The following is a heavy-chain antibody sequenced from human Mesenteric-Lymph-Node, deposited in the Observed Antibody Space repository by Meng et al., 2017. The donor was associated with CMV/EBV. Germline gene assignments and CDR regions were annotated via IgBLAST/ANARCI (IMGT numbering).Heavy chain of an antibody. J-gene: IGHJ5*02. D-gene: IGHD3-22*01. CDR1: GDSISSGGYF. CDR2: IYHSGTT. V-gene: IGHV4-31*03. CDR3: ARDSSGYYWFDP. Sequence: TVAGDSISSGGYFWNGIRQHPGKGLEWIGSIYHSGTTYYNPSLKSRVAISVDTSKNQFSLRLSSVTAADTAVDYCARDSSGYYWFDPWGQGTLVTVSS.